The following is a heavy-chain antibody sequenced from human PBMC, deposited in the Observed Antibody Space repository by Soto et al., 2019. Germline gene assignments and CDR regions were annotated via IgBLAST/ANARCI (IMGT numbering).Heavy chain of an antibody. CDR1: GFSLSTSGVG. V-gene: IGHV2-5*01. CDR3: AHLLIYYYDSSGYYIDY. Sequence: QITLKESGPTLVKPTQTLTLTCTFSGFSLSTSGVGVGWIRQPPGKALEWLALIYWNDDKRYSPSLKSRLTINKDTTKNQVVLTMTNMDPVDTATYYCAHLLIYYYDSSGYYIDYWGQGTLVTVSS. CDR2: IYWNDDK. D-gene: IGHD3-22*01. J-gene: IGHJ4*02.